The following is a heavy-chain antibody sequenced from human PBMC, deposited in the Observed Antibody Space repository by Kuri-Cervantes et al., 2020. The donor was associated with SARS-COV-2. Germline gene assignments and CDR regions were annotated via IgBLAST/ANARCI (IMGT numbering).Heavy chain of an antibody. J-gene: IGHJ4*02. Sequence: ASVKVSCKASGYTFTCYGISWVRQAPGQGLEWMGWISAYNGNTNYARKLQSRVTVTTDTSTSTAYMELRSLRSDDTAVYYCARVGLMITFGGVIVIPPDYWGQGTLVTVSS. CDR3: ARVGLMITFGGVIVIPPDY. CDR2: ISAYNGNT. CDR1: GYTFTCYG. D-gene: IGHD3-16*02. V-gene: IGHV1-18*01.